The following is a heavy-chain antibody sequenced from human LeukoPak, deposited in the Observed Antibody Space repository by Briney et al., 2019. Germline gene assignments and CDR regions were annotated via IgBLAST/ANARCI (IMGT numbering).Heavy chain of an antibody. CDR3: ARDKTQLWIDY. CDR1: GYTFTGYY. Sequence: ASVKVSCKASGYTFTGYYIHWVRQAPGQGLEWMGWINPKTGGTNYAQKFQDRVTMTRDTSITTAHMELSRLRSDDTAIYYCARDKTQLWIDYWGQGTLVTVSS. J-gene: IGHJ4*02. V-gene: IGHV1-2*02. CDR2: INPKTGGT. D-gene: IGHD5-18*01.